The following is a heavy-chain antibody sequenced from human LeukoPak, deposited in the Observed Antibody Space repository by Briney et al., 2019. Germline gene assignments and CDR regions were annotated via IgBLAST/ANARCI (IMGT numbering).Heavy chain of an antibody. V-gene: IGHV3-30*18. D-gene: IGHD6-13*01. CDR2: ISTDGKDK. Sequence: GRSLRLSCAASGFTLSNYAMHWVRPAPGKGLEWVTVISTDGKDKKYADSVKGRFAISRDNSKNTLDLQMNSLRAEDTAVYYCAKDQKWGAADYYFDSWGQGTLVTVSS. CDR3: AKDQKWGAADYYFDS. CDR1: GFTLSNYA. J-gene: IGHJ4*02.